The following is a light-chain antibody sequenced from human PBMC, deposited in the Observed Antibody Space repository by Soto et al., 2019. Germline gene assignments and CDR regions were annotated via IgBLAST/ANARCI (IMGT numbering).Light chain of an antibody. J-gene: IGKJ4*01. CDR1: QGFTNY. V-gene: IGKV1-9*01. CDR3: QQLRSYPST. CDR2: AAS. Sequence: DFQMTQSPSSLSASVGDTVTLTCRASQGFTNYLAWYQQKPGEAPKLLIYAASTLHGGVPSRFSGSGSGTDFALTITSLQAEDFATYYCQQLRSYPSTFGGGTKVDI.